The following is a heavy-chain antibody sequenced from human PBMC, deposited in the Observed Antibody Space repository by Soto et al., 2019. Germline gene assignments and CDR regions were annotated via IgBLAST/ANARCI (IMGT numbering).Heavy chain of an antibody. CDR3: AIEGPVLCYYYGMDV. V-gene: IGHV1-18*01. CDR1: GYSFTTYG. Sequence: QVQLVQYRGEVKKPGASVKVSCKTSGYSFTTYGISLVRQAPGQGLEWMGWISGYNCNTNYAQNLQGRVTMTTDTYTSTAYRELTSLRSDDPAVYDCAIEGPVLCYYYGMDVGGQVSTVTVSS. CDR2: ISGYNCNT. J-gene: IGHJ6*02.